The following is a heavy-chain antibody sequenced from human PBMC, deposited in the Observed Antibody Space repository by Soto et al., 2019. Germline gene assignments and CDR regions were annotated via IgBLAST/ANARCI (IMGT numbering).Heavy chain of an antibody. V-gene: IGHV1-46*01. CDR3: ARGGHVVVVTSALDY. D-gene: IGHD2-21*02. J-gene: IGHJ4*02. CDR2: VNPSGGHT. CDR1: GDTFTDYY. Sequence: QVQLMQSGAEVKKPGASVKVSCKASGDTFTDYYIHWVRQAHGQGLVWLGTVNPSGGHTTYAQHFLGRVTMTNDTSTSTLYMELTSLTSDDTAIYYCARGGHVVVVTSALDYWGQGTLVTVSS.